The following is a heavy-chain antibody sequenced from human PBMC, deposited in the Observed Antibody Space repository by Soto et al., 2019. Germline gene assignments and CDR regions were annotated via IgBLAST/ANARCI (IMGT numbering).Heavy chain of an antibody. V-gene: IGHV4-59*01. CDR1: GGSISIYY. Sequence: SETLSLTCTVSGGSISIYYWSWIRQPPGKGLEWIGNIYNSGGTNYNPSLKSRVTVSVDTSRHQFSLKLSSVTAADTAMYYCASLYCSGDSCYWDYWGQGTLVTVSS. D-gene: IGHD2-15*01. CDR3: ASLYCSGDSCYWDY. CDR2: IYNSGGT. J-gene: IGHJ4*02.